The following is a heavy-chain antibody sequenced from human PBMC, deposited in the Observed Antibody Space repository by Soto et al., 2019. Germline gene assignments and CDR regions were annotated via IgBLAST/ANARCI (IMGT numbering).Heavy chain of an antibody. CDR2: IYYSGGT. J-gene: IGHJ6*04. D-gene: IGHD3-10*01. V-gene: IGHV4-59*01. CDR3: ARGGYGSGSYYPLMPPPVYYYYGMDV. Sequence: PSETPSPTCPVSGGSPSSYYWGWVRPPPGEGLEWVGFIYYSGGTNNNPPLKRRVTISVDTPQKQFSLKLSSVTAADTALYYCARGGYGSGSYYPLMPPPVYYYYGMDVGGKGPRVTFPS. CDR1: GGSPSSYY.